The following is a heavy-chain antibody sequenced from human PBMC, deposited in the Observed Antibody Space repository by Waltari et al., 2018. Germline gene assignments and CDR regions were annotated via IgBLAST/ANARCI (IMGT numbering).Heavy chain of an antibody. Sequence: EVHVVESGGGLVQPGGSLKLSCAASGFTFSGSAIPWVRQAPGKGLEWVGRIRIKPNTYAPMYAESVKGRFTISEDDSNNTTYLQMTGLKIDDTAVYYCTPQDCSGVGCSTPYWGQGTLVTVSS. CDR3: TPQDCSGVGCSTPY. D-gene: IGHD2-8*02. CDR2: IRIKPNTYAP. CDR1: GFTFSGSA. V-gene: IGHV3-73*02. J-gene: IGHJ4*02.